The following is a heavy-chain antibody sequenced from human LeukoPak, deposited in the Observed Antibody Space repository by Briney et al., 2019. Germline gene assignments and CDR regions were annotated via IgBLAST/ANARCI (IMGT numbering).Heavy chain of an antibody. D-gene: IGHD2-21*02. CDR2: IYYSGST. CDR3: ASPRGRYCGGDCYSGAFDI. Sequence: PSETLSLTCTVSGGSISSGGYSWSWIRQHPGKGLEWIGYIYYSGSTYYNPSLKSRVTISVDTSKNQFSLKLSSVTAADTAVYYCASPRGRYCGGDCYSGAFDIWGQGTMVTVSS. J-gene: IGHJ3*02. CDR1: GGSISSGGYS. V-gene: IGHV4-31*03.